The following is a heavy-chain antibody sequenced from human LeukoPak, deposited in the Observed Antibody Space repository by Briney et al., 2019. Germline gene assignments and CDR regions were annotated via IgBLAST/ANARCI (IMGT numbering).Heavy chain of an antibody. V-gene: IGHV3-9*01. CDR3: AKDKSIAAAGTPFDY. CDR2: ISWNSGSI. CDR1: GFTFDDYA. Sequence: GGSLRLSCAAPGFTFDDYAMHWVRQAPGKGLEWVSGISWNSGSIGYADSVKGRFTISRDNAKNSLYLQMNSLRAEDTALYYCAKDKSIAAAGTPFDYWGQGTLVTVSS. J-gene: IGHJ4*02. D-gene: IGHD6-13*01.